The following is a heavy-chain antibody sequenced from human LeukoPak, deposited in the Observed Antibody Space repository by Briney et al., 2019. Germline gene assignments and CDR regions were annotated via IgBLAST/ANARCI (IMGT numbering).Heavy chain of an antibody. CDR3: ARHIGGGIEDMDV. J-gene: IGHJ6*03. CDR2: IYVTGST. CDR1: GGSIGTYY. V-gene: IGHV4-59*08. Sequence: SETLSLTCIVSGGSIGTYYWSWIRQSPGKGMEWIGYIYVTGSTRYNPYLQSRVTISVDTSRNQFFLKMSSVTAADTAVYYCARHIGGGIEDMDVWGTGTKVTVSS. D-gene: IGHD3-16*02.